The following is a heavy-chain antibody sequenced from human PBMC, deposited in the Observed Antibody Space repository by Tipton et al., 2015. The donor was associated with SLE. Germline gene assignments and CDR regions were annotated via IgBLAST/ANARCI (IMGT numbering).Heavy chain of an antibody. CDR3: ARDSFVADDAFDI. J-gene: IGHJ3*02. V-gene: IGHV4-38-2*02. Sequence: TLSLTCAVSGYSISSGYYWDWIRQPPGKGLEWIGSIYGSGNSYYNPSLRSRVTISVDTSKNQFSMNLKSVTAADSAAYYCARDSFVADDAFDIWGQGILVAVSS. CDR1: GYSISSGYY. D-gene: IGHD2-21*01. CDR2: IYGSGNS.